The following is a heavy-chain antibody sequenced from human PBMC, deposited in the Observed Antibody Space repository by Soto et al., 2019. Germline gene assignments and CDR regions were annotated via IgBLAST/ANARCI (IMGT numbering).Heavy chain of an antibody. CDR1: GGSFSTYG. CDR2: FIPVFTTA. D-gene: IGHD4-17*01. Sequence: QVQLVQSGAEVKKPGSSVKVSCKASGGSFSTYGISWVRQAPGQGLEWMGGFIPVFTTAKYAQKFQGRVSITADESTDTAYMELSSLRSEDTPVYFCARDGVDVSRTTVRHGALDIWGQGTVVTVSS. J-gene: IGHJ3*02. V-gene: IGHV1-69*01. CDR3: ARDGVDVSRTTVRHGALDI.